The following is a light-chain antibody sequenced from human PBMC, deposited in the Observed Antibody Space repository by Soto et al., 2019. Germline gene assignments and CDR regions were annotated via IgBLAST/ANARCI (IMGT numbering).Light chain of an antibody. J-gene: IGLJ2*01. Sequence: QSALTQPRSVSGSPGQSVTFSCTGTSGDIGAYNYVSWYQFHPGKAPKMIIYDVNKRPSGVPDRFSGSKSGNTASLTISWLQAEDEADYYCLLSYSGARVVFGGGTKLTVL. CDR2: DVN. CDR3: LLSYSGARVV. V-gene: IGLV2-11*01. CDR1: SGDIGAYNY.